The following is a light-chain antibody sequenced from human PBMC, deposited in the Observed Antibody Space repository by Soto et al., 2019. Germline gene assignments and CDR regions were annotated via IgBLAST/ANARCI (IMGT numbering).Light chain of an antibody. CDR1: ISDIGGYKY. CDR3: SSYASSTARL. CDR2: DVS. J-gene: IGLJ3*02. V-gene: IGLV2-14*01. Sequence: QSALTQPASVSGSLGQSITISGTGTISDIGGYKYVSWYQQHPGKAPKVLIYDVSNRPSGISYRFSGSKSGNTASLTISGLQAEDEADYYCSSYASSTARLFGGGTKVTVL.